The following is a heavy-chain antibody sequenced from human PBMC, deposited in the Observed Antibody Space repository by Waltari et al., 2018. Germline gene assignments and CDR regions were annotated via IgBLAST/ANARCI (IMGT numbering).Heavy chain of an antibody. CDR1: GGSFSGYY. V-gene: IGHV4-34*01. CDR3: VRHPSGYSNSWYTFDY. J-gene: IGHJ4*02. CDR2: INHSGST. Sequence: QVQLQQWGAGLLKPSETLSLTCAVYGGSFSGYYWSWIRQPPGKGLEWIGEINHSGSTNYNPSLKSRVTISVDTSKNQFSLKLSSVTAADTAVYYCVRHPSGYSNSWYTFDYWGQGTLVTVSS. D-gene: IGHD6-13*01.